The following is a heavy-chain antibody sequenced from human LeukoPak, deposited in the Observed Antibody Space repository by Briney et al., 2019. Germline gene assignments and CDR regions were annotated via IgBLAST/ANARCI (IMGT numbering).Heavy chain of an antibody. CDR2: ISCSGSST. Sequence: GGSLRLSCAASGFTFSNYAMSWVRQAPGKGLEWVSTISCSGSSTYSADSVKGRFTISRDNSKNTLYLQMNSLRAEDTAVYYCAKDLREYSSSPRNAFDIWGQGTMVTVSS. CDR1: GFTFSNYA. V-gene: IGHV3-23*01. J-gene: IGHJ3*02. CDR3: AKDLREYSSSPRNAFDI. D-gene: IGHD6-6*01.